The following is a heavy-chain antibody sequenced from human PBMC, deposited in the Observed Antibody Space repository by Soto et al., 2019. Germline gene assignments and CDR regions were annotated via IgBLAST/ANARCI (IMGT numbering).Heavy chain of an antibody. CDR3: ARGAKIVVVITGPYYCYGMDV. CDR2: IIPIFGTA. J-gene: IGHJ6*02. CDR1: GGTFSSYA. Sequence: GASVKVSCKASGGTFSSYAISWVRQAPGQGLEWMGGIIPIFGTANYAQKFQGRVTITADKSTSTAYMELSSLRSEDTAVYYCARGAKIVVVITGPYYCYGMDVWGQGTTVTVSS. V-gene: IGHV1-69*06. D-gene: IGHD3-22*01.